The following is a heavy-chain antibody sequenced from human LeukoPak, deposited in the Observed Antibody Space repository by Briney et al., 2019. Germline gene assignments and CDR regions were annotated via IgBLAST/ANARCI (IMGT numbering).Heavy chain of an antibody. CDR1: GYTFTGYY. J-gene: IGHJ4*02. CDR3: ARETRGIVGDSGYFDY. CDR2: INPNSGGT. Sequence: ASVKVSCKASGYTFTGYYMHWVRQAPGQGLEWMGRINPNSGGTNYAQKFQGRVTMTRDTSISTAYMELSRLRSDDTAVYYCARETRGIVGDSGYFDYWGQGILVIVSS. D-gene: IGHD1-26*01. V-gene: IGHV1-2*06.